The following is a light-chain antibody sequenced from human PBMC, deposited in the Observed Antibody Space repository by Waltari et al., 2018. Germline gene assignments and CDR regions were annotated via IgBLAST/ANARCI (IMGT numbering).Light chain of an antibody. Sequence: DIVMTQSPDSLAVSLGERATINCKSSQSGFYSSNNRNYLGWYQHKPGQPHKLLIYWASARESWVPARFSGSGYGTDFTLTISSLQAEDVAVYYCQQYYATPRTFGQGTKVEIK. CDR3: QQYYATPRT. V-gene: IGKV4-1*01. CDR2: WAS. J-gene: IGKJ1*01. CDR1: QSGFYSSNNRNY.